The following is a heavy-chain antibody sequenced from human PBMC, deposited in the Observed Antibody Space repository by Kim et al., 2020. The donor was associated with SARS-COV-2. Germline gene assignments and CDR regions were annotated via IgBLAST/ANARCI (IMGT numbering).Heavy chain of an antibody. D-gene: IGHD3-3*01. V-gene: IGHV1-3*01. J-gene: IGHJ4*02. CDR1: GYTFTDYP. CDR2: MRASNGDT. Sequence: ASVKVSCKASGYTFTDYPFHWVRQAPGQGLDWLGWMRASNGDTRYSERFQGRVTFTRDTSATTAYMELSSLKSEDTAVYFCVREMNFGNSWYPSYWGQGTLVTVSS. CDR3: VREMNFGNSWYPSY.